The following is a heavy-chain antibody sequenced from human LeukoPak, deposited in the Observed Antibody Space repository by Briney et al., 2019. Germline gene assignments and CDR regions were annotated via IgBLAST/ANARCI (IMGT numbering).Heavy chain of an antibody. D-gene: IGHD3-10*01. J-gene: IGHJ4*02. CDR2: ISSSSSYI. CDR1: GFTFSSYS. Sequence: GGSLRLSCAASGFTFSSYSMNWVRQAPGKGLEWVSSISSSSSYIYYADSVKGRFTISRDNAKDSLYLQMNSLRAEDTAVYYCARDKELLIDCWGQGTLVTVSS. CDR3: ARDKELLIDC. V-gene: IGHV3-21*01.